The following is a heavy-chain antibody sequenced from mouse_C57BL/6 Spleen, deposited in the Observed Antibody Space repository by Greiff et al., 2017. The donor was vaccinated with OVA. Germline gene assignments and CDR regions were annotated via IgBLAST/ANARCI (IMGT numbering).Heavy chain of an antibody. V-gene: IGHV1-15*01. CDR3: TRDWLFAY. Sequence: QVQLKESGAELVRPGASVTLSCKASGYTFTDYEMHWVKQTPVHGLEWIGAIDPETGGTAYNQKFKGKAILTADKSSSTAYMELRSLTSEDSAVYYCTRDWLFAYWGQGTLVTVSA. CDR2: IDPETGGT. CDR1: GYTFTDYE. D-gene: IGHD4-1*01. J-gene: IGHJ3*01.